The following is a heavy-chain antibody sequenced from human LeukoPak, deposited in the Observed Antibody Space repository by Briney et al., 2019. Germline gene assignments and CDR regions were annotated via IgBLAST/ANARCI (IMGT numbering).Heavy chain of an antibody. Sequence: SETLTLTCAVYVGSFSGYYWSWIRQPPGKGLEWIGEINHSGSTNYNPSLKSRVTISVDTSKNQFSLKLSSVTAADTAVYYCAREGSAHGMDVWGQGTTVTVSS. D-gene: IGHD2-15*01. CDR3: AREGSAHGMDV. CDR2: INHSGST. J-gene: IGHJ6*02. V-gene: IGHV4-34*01. CDR1: VGSFSGYY.